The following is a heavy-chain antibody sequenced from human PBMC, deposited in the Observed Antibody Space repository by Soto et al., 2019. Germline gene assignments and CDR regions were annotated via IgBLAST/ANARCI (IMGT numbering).Heavy chain of an antibody. V-gene: IGHV4-39*01. CDR2: IYYSGST. CDR3: ARRRRGYSYGS. CDR1: GGSISSSSYY. J-gene: IGHJ4*02. D-gene: IGHD5-18*01. Sequence: QLQLQESGPGLVKPSETLSLTCTVSGGSISSSSYYWGWIRQPPGKGLEWIGSIYYSGSTYYNPSLKGRVTISVDTSKNQFSLKLSSVTAADTAVYYCARRRRGYSYGSWGQGTLVTVSS.